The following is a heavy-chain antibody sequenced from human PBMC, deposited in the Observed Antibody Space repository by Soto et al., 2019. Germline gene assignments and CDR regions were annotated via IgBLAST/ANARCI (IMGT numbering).Heavy chain of an antibody. V-gene: IGHV4-59*01. CDR3: ARKEAVAGTPFES. D-gene: IGHD6-19*01. CDR2: IYFSGST. Sequence: QVHLQESGPGLVKPSETLSLTCTVSGGSISGYYWNWIRQPPGKGLEWLGYIYFSGSTHYNPSLKTRLTISVDTSKKQFSLKLSSVTAADTAVYYCARKEAVAGTPFESWGQGTLVSVSS. CDR1: GGSISGYY. J-gene: IGHJ4*02.